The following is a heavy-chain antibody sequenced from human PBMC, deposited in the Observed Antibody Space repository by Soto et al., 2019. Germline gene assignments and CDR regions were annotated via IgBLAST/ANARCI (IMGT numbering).Heavy chain of an antibody. J-gene: IGHJ4*02. CDR3: ARGPGWAARIPIFGVVIH. Sequence: QVQLVQSGAEVKKPGASVKVSCKASGYTFTSYDINWVRQATGQGLEWMGWMYPNSGNTGYAQKFQGRVTMTRNTSISTAYMELSSLRSEDTAVYYCARGPGWAARIPIFGVVIHWGQGTLVTVSS. CDR2: MYPNSGNT. CDR1: GYTFTSYD. D-gene: IGHD3-3*01. V-gene: IGHV1-8*01.